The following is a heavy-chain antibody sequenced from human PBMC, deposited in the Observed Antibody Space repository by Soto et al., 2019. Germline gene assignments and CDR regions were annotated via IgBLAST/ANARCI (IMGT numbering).Heavy chain of an antibody. V-gene: IGHV4-31*03. CDR3: ARGYCSGASCYTPFDY. CDR1: GGSISSGGYY. J-gene: IGHJ4*02. Sequence: SETLSLTCTVSGGSISSGGYYWSWIRQHPGRGLEWIGYIYYSGSTYYNPSLKSRVTISVDTSKNQFSLKLSSVTAADTAVYYCARGYCSGASCYTPFDYWGKGTLVTVSS. CDR2: IYYSGST. D-gene: IGHD2-15*01.